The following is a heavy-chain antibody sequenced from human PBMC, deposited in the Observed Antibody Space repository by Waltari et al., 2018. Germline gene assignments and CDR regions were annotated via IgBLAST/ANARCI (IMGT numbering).Heavy chain of an antibody. V-gene: IGHV3-48*01. Sequence: EVQLVESGGGFVQPGGSLRLSCLGSGFTFGVFSMHWIRQAPGKGLELVAIISSSRAAIYSAESVKGVFTSSSDNAKNSLFLQMTNLGVEDTAVYYCATEPAPGAGINYWGQGILVTVSS. J-gene: IGHJ4*02. D-gene: IGHD6-19*01. CDR3: ATEPAPGAGINY. CDR1: GFTFGVFS. CDR2: ISSSRAAI.